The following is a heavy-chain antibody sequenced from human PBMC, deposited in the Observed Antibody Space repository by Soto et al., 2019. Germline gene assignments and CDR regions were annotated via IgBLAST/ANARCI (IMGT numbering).Heavy chain of an antibody. V-gene: IGHV1-2*02. CDR1: GYTLTDYY. J-gene: IGHJ4*02. Sequence: VASVKVSCKASGYTLTDYYLHWVRQAPGEGLEWMGWINPNIGVTKFAQKFQGRVIMNRDTSIGTAYMVLSRLTSDDTAVYYCARGAVGGEYYYFDYWGQGTLVTVSS. D-gene: IGHD2-15*01. CDR2: INPNIGVT. CDR3: ARGAVGGEYYYFDY.